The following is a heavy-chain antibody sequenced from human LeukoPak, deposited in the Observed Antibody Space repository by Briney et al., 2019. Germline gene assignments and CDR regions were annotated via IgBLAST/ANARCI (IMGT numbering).Heavy chain of an antibody. V-gene: IGHV3-20*04. D-gene: IGHD6-13*01. Sequence: PGGSLRLSCAASGFTFDDYGMNWVRQAPGKGLEWVSGINWNGGSTGYADSVKGRFTISRDNANNSLYLQMNSLRAEDAALYYCAKLIAPAPTWYMDVWGKGTTVTVSS. CDR2: INWNGGST. CDR3: AKLIAPAPTWYMDV. CDR1: GFTFDDYG. J-gene: IGHJ6*03.